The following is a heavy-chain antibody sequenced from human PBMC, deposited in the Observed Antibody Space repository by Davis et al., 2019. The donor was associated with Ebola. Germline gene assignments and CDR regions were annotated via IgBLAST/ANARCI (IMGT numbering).Heavy chain of an antibody. J-gene: IGHJ5*02. Sequence: ASVKVSCKASGGTFSSYAISWVRQAPGQGLEWMGWISAYNGNTNYAQKLQGRVTMTTDTSTSTAYMELRSLRSDDTAVYYCARDGDSSGWYWGWFDPWGQGTLVTVSS. CDR1: GGTFSSYA. V-gene: IGHV1-18*01. D-gene: IGHD6-19*01. CDR3: ARDGDSSGWYWGWFDP. CDR2: ISAYNGNT.